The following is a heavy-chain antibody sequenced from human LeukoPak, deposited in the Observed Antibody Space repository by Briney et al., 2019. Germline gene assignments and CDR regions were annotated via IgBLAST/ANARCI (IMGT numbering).Heavy chain of an antibody. CDR1: GFSFSTYA. V-gene: IGHV3-64*01. J-gene: IGHJ4*02. Sequence: AGGSLRLSCAASGFSFSTYAIHWVRQAPGKGLEYVSAISTDGSRTYYGNSVEGRFTISRDKSKNTLYLQMNSLRAEDTAVYYCARDTGSYCSSTSCYEVYYWGQGTLVTVSS. CDR2: ISTDGSRT. D-gene: IGHD2-2*01. CDR3: ARDTGSYCSSTSCYEVYY.